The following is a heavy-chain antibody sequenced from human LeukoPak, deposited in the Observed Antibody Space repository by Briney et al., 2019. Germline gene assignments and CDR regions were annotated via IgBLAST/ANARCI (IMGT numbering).Heavy chain of an antibody. CDR3: ARVSGGTGDCYYYGMDV. J-gene: IGHJ6*02. CDR1: GGSISSYY. V-gene: IGHV4-59*01. D-gene: IGHD1-1*01. CDR2: IYYSGST. Sequence: PSETLSLTCTVSGGSISSYYWSWIRQPPGKGLEWIGYIYYSGSTNYNPSLKSRVTISVDTSKNQFSLKLSSVTAADTAVYYCARVSGGTGDCYYYGMDVWGQGTTVTVSS.